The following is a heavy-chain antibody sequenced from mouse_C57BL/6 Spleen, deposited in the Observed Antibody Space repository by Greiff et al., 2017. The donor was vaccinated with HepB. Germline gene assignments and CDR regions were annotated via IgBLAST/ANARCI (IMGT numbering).Heavy chain of an antibody. CDR3: ARARYYFDY. Sequence: EVQLVESGGGLVKPGGSLKLSCAASGFTFSSYAMSWVRQTPEKRLEWVATISDGGSYTYYPDNVKGRFTISRDNAKNNLYLQMSHLKSEDTAMYYCARARYYFDYWGQGTTRTVSS. V-gene: IGHV5-4*01. CDR2: ISDGGSYT. J-gene: IGHJ2*01. CDR1: GFTFSSYA.